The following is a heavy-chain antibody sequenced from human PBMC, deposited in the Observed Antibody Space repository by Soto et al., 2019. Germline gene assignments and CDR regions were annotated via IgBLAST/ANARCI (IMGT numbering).Heavy chain of an antibody. V-gene: IGHV2-5*02. CDR1: GFSLTSRPMG. D-gene: IGHD1-1*01. Sequence: QITLKESGPTRVKPTQTLTLTCTFSGFSLTSRPMGVGWIRQPPGKALEWLVFIYWDDDKRYSPSLKNRLTITTDTSGNQVVLTITSMDPLDTATYYCAHRLSGFNWNGGYFDYWGQGALVTVSS. CDR3: AHRLSGFNWNGGYFDY. CDR2: IYWDDDK. J-gene: IGHJ4*02.